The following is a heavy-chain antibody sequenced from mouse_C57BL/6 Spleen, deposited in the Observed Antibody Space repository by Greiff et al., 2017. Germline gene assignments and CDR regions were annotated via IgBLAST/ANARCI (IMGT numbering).Heavy chain of an antibody. CDR3: ARGGNFYFDY. J-gene: IGHJ2*01. V-gene: IGHV5-6*01. Sequence: EVKLVESGGDLVKPGGSLKLSCAASGFTFSSYGMSWVRQTPDKRLEWVATISSGGSYTYYPDSVKGRFTISRDNAKITLYLQMSSLKSEDTAMYYCARGGNFYFDYWGQGTTRTVSS. CDR1: GFTFSSYG. D-gene: IGHD2-1*01. CDR2: ISSGGSYT.